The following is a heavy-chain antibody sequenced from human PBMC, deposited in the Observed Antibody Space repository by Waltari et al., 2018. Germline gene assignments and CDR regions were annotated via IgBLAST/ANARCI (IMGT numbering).Heavy chain of an antibody. Sequence: VQLQASGSGLVKPSDTLSLSCSVSGGSINNYYWAWIRQRPGQALEWIGHIYYKGSTTYKPALKDRGTLSIHSSRDEFSLALTSVTTADTAVYFCARLDRGVTRSNYYFNLDVWDEGTTVTVSS. CDR1: GGSINNYY. V-gene: IGHV4-59*07. D-gene: IGHD3-10*01. J-gene: IGHJ6*03. CDR3: ARLDRGVTRSNYYFNLDV. CDR2: IYYKGST.